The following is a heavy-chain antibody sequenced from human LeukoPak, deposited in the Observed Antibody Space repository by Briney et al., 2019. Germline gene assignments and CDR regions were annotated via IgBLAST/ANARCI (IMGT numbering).Heavy chain of an antibody. J-gene: IGHJ4*02. CDR3: ARDMNLGGFDY. V-gene: IGHV4-59*01. D-gene: IGHD2-15*01. CDR1: GGSISRYY. CDR2: IYYSGST. Sequence: SETLSLTCTVSGGSISRYYWSWIRQPPGKGLEWIGYIYYSGSTNYNPSLKSRVTISVDTSKNQFSPKLSSVTAADTAVYYCARDMNLGGFDYWGQGTLVTVSS.